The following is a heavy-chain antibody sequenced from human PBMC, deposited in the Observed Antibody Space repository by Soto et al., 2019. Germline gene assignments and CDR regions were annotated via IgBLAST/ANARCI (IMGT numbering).Heavy chain of an antibody. CDR1: GGSFSGYY. CDR2: INHSGST. Sequence: SDTLSLTCAVYGGSFSGYYWSWIRQPPGKGLEWIGEINHSGSTNYNPSLKSRVTISVDTSKNQFSLKLSSVTAADTAVYYCARAYRSGWYGYWGKGTLVTV. V-gene: IGHV4-34*01. D-gene: IGHD6-19*01. J-gene: IGHJ4*02. CDR3: ARAYRSGWYGY.